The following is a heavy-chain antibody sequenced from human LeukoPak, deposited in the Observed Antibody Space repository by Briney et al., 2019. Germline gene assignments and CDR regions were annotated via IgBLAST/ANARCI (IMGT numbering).Heavy chain of an antibody. CDR3: ARDFIAARPFDY. J-gene: IGHJ4*02. V-gene: IGHV4-34*01. CDR2: INHSGST. D-gene: IGHD6-6*01. CDR1: GGSFSGYY. Sequence: SETLSLTCAAYGGSFSGYYWSWIRQPPGKGLEWIGEINHSGSTNYNPSLKSRVTISVDTSKNQFSLKLSSVTAADTAVYYCARDFIAARPFDYWGQGTLVTVSS.